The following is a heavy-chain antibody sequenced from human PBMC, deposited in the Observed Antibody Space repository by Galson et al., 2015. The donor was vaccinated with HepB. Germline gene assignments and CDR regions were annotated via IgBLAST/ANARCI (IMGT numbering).Heavy chain of an antibody. D-gene: IGHD6-19*01. CDR1: GFTFSSYW. Sequence: SLRLSCAASGFTFSSYWMTWVRQAPGKGLELVANIKQDGSETYYVDSVKGRFTVSRDNAKNSLNLQMNSLRADDTAVYYCARGFFEWLVAPFDYWGQGTLVTVSS. CDR2: IKQDGSET. J-gene: IGHJ4*02. CDR3: ARGFFEWLVAPFDY. V-gene: IGHV3-7*05.